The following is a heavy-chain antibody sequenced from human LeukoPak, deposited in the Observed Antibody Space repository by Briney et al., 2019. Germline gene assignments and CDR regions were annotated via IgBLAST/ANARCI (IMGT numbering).Heavy chain of an antibody. D-gene: IGHD6-19*01. CDR3: ARDVLAVAGTWRRYNWFDP. CDR1: GGSISSYY. V-gene: IGHV4-4*07. CDR2: IYTSGST. J-gene: IGHJ5*02. Sequence: PSETLSLTCTVSGGSISSYYWSWIRQPAGKGLEWIGRIYTSGSTNYNPSLKSRVTMSVDTSKNQFSLKLSSVTAADTAVYYCARDVLAVAGTWRRYNWFDPWGQGTLVTVSS.